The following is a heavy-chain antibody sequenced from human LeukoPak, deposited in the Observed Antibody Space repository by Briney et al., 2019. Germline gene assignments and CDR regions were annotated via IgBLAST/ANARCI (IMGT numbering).Heavy chain of an antibody. CDR1: GFTSSNAW. CDR2: IKSKTDGGTT. CDR3: VIRITIFGVVSNY. V-gene: IGHV3-15*01. D-gene: IGHD3-3*01. J-gene: IGHJ4*02. Sequence: GGSLRLSCAASGFTSSNAWMSWVRQAPGKGLEWVGRIKSKTDGGTTDYAAPVKGRFTISRDDSKNTLYLQMNSLKTEDTAVYYCVIRITIFGVVSNYWGQGTLVTVSS.